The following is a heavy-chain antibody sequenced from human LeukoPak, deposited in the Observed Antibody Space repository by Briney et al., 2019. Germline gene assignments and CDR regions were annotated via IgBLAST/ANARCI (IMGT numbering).Heavy chain of an antibody. Sequence: PSETLSLTCSVSGGSISGYYWSWIRQPAGKGLECIGRISSSGSTNYNPSLKSRVTMSVDTSKNQFFLKLSSVTAADTAVYYCARAQRRITIFGVVITKPSDAFDIWGQGTMVTVSS. CDR2: ISSSGST. CDR1: GGSISGYY. V-gene: IGHV4-4*07. D-gene: IGHD3-3*01. CDR3: ARAQRRITIFGVVITKPSDAFDI. J-gene: IGHJ3*02.